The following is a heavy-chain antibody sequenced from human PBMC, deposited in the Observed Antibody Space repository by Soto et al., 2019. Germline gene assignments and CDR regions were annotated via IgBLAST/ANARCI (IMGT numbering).Heavy chain of an antibody. CDR1: GYTFTGYY. Sequence: ASVKVSCKASGYTFTGYYMHWVRQAPGQGLEWMGWINPNSGGTNYAQKFQGWVTISADKSISTAYLQWSSLKASDTAMYYCARPMVRGVRDYWGQGTLVTVSS. CDR3: ARPMVRGVRDY. CDR2: INPNSGGT. D-gene: IGHD3-10*01. J-gene: IGHJ4*02. V-gene: IGHV1-2*04.